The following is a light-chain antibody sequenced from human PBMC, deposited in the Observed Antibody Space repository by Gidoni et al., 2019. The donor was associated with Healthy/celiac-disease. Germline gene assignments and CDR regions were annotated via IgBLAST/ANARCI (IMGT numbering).Light chain of an antibody. V-gene: IGKV1-27*01. J-gene: IGKJ3*01. Sequence: DIQMTQSSSSLSASVGDRVTITCRASQGISNYLAWYQQKPGKVPKLLIYAASTLQSVVPSRFSGSGSGTDFTLTISSLQPEDVATYYCQKYNSDLFTFXPXTKVDIK. CDR1: QGISNY. CDR3: QKYNSDLFT. CDR2: AAS.